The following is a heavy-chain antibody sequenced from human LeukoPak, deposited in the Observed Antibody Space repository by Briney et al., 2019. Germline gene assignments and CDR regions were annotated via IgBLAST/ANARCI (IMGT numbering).Heavy chain of an antibody. V-gene: IGHV3-30*02. J-gene: IGHJ4*02. D-gene: IGHD3-10*01. Sequence: PGGSLRLSCAASGFTFSSYGMHWVRQAPGKGLKWVALIRYDGSNKYYADSVKGRFTISRDNSKNTLYLQMNSLRAEDTAVYYCAITMVRGVNPDFDYWGQGTLVTVSS. CDR1: GFTFSSYG. CDR3: AITMVRGVNPDFDY. CDR2: IRYDGSNK.